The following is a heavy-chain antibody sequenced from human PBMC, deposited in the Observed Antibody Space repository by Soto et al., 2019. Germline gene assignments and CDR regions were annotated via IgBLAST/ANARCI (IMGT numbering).Heavy chain of an antibody. D-gene: IGHD2-2*01. Sequence: SVKVSCKASGGTFSSYAISWVRQAPGQGLEWMGGIIPIFGTANYAQKFQGRVTMTTDTSTSTAYMELRSLRSDDTAVYYCAREGYCSSTSCYSAFDYWGLGTLVTVSS. CDR3: AREGYCSSTSCYSAFDY. CDR2: IIPIFGTA. V-gene: IGHV1-69*05. CDR1: GGTFSSYA. J-gene: IGHJ4*02.